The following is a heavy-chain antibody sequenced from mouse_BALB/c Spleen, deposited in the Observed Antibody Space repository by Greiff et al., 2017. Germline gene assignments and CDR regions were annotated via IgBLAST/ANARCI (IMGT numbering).Heavy chain of an antibody. Sequence: VQLQQSGGDLVKPGGSLKLSCAASGFTFSSYGMSWVRQTPDKRLEWVATISSGGSYTYYPDSVKGRFTISRDNAKNTLYLQMSSLKSEDTAMYYCARHRDYYFDYWGQGTTLTVSS. J-gene: IGHJ2*01. D-gene: IGHD3-3*01. CDR3: ARHRDYYFDY. CDR2: ISSGGSYT. V-gene: IGHV5-6*01. CDR1: GFTFSSYG.